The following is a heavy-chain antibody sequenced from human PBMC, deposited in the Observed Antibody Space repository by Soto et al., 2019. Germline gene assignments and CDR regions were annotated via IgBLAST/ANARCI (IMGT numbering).Heavy chain of an antibody. CDR1: GFTINDYY. D-gene: IGHD5-18*01. Sequence: QVQLVESGGGLVKPGGSLRLSCAASGFTINDYYMTWIRQAPGKGLEWISHIGNLGLSIYYADSVKGRFTISKDNAKNSLFLQQKSLRAEDTAVYYCATGYSYPWVRWGQGTLVTVSS. V-gene: IGHV3-11*01. CDR3: ATGYSYPWVR. CDR2: IGNLGLSI. J-gene: IGHJ4*02.